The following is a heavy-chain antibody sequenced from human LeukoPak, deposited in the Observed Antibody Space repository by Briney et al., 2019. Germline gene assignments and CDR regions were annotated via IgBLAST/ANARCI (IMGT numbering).Heavy chain of an antibody. V-gene: IGHV3-53*01. CDR3: ARGGGAFCGGDCHRNFDY. CDR2: IYSGGST. Sequence: GGSLRLSCAASGLTVSSDYMSWVRQAPGKGLEWVSVIYSGGSTYYADSVKGRFTISRDSSENTLYLQMNSLRAEDTAVYYCARGGGAFCGGDCHRNFDYWGQGTLVTVS. CDR1: GLTVSSDY. D-gene: IGHD2-21*02. J-gene: IGHJ4*02.